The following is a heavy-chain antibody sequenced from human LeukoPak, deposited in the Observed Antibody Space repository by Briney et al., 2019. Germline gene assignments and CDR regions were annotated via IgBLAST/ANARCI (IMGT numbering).Heavy chain of an antibody. CDR1: GGSISSSTYY. J-gene: IGHJ5*02. V-gene: IGHV4-39*01. CDR3: TGQAYSSNLGWFDP. Sequence: SETLSLTCSVSGGSISSSTYYWGWIRQPPGKGLEWIGNIYNSGSTYYNPSLKSRVTISVDTSKNQFSLKLSSVTAADTAVYYCTGQAYSSNLGWFDPWGQGTLVTVSS. CDR2: IYNSGST. D-gene: IGHD6-13*01.